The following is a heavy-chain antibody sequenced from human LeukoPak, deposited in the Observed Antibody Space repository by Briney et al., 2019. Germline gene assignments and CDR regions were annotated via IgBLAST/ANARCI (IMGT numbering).Heavy chain of an antibody. CDR3: ARDGVVISDI. CDR1: GGTFSSYA. CDR2: IIPIFGTA. V-gene: IGHV1-69*01. D-gene: IGHD3-22*01. J-gene: IGHJ4*02. Sequence: SVKVSCKASGGTFSSYAISWVRQAPGQGLEWMGGIIPIFGTANYAQKFQGRVTITADESTSTAYMELRSLRSDDTAVYYCARDGVVISDIWGQGTLVTVSS.